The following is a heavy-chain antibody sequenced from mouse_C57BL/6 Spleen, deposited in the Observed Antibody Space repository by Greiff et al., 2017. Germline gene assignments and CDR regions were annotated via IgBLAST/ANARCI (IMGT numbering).Heavy chain of an antibody. Sequence: EVQLQESGGGLVKPGGSLKLSCAVSGFTFSDYGMHWVRQAPEKGLEWVAYISSGSSTIYYADTVKGRFTISRDNAKNTLFLQMTRLRSEDTAMYYCARGYDENYAMDYWGQGTSVTFSS. CDR1: GFTFSDYG. D-gene: IGHD2-2*01. J-gene: IGHJ4*01. CDR2: ISSGSSTI. CDR3: ARGYDENYAMDY. V-gene: IGHV5-17*01.